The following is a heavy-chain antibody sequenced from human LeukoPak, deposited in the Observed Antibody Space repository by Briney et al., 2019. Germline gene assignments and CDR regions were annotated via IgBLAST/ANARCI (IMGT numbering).Heavy chain of an antibody. V-gene: IGHV1-18*01. J-gene: IGHJ4*02. CDR1: GYTFTSYG. CDR2: ISAYNGNT. D-gene: IGHD6-13*01. CDR3: AREIAAAGRDHLFIDY. Sequence: ASVKVSCKASGYTFTSYGISWVRQAPGQGLEWMGWISAYNGNTNYAQKLQGRVTTTTDTSTSTAYMELRSLRSDDTAVYYCAREIAAAGRDHLFIDYWGQGTLVTVSS.